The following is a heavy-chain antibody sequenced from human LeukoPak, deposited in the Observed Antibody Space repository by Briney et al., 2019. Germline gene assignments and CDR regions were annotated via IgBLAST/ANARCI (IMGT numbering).Heavy chain of an antibody. CDR1: EFSFITYW. J-gene: IGHJ4*02. CDR2: LYSGGSA. CDR3: AKVYSSGWRYFDY. V-gene: IGHV3-53*01. Sequence: GGSLRLSCAASEFSFITYWMSWVRQAPGKGLEWLSILYSGGSAYYADSVKGRFTISRDDSKNTVYLQMNSLRADDTAVYYCAKVYSSGWRYFDYWGQGTLVIVSS. D-gene: IGHD6-19*01.